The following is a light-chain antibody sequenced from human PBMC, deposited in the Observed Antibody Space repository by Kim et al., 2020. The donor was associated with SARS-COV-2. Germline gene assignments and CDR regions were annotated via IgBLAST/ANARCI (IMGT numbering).Light chain of an antibody. J-gene: IGLJ2*01. Sequence: SSELPQDPAVSVALGQTVRITCQGDSLRSYYATWYQQKPRQAPLLVIFGRNNRPSGIPDRFSGSTSGNTASLTISGAQAEDEADFYCQSRDSGGNVVFGGGTKLTVL. CDR3: QSRDSGGNVV. V-gene: IGLV3-19*01. CDR1: SLRSYY. CDR2: GRN.